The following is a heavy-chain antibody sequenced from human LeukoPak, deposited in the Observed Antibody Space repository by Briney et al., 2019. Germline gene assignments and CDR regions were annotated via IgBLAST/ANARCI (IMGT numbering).Heavy chain of an antibody. V-gene: IGHV1-18*01. Sequence: ASVKVSCKASGYTFTSYGISWVRQAPGQGLEWMGWISAYNGNTNYAQKLQGRVTMTTDTSTSTAYLELRSLRSDDTAVYYCAVLGSYRLRRDYWGQGTLVTVSS. D-gene: IGHD5-12*01. CDR3: AVLGSYRLRRDY. CDR1: GYTFTSYG. CDR2: ISAYNGNT. J-gene: IGHJ4*02.